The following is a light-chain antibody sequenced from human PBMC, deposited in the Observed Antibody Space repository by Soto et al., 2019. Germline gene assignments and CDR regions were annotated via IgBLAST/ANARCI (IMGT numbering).Light chain of an antibody. CDR2: DAS. Sequence: DIQMTQSPSSLSASVGDRVSITCQASHDISENLNRYQQKPGKAPKLLISDASTLETGVPLRFTGGGSGTHFTLTINTLQPEDAATYYCQQYDDLPPFNFGPGTTVNIK. V-gene: IGKV1-33*01. CDR1: HDISEN. J-gene: IGKJ3*01. CDR3: QQYDDLPPFN.